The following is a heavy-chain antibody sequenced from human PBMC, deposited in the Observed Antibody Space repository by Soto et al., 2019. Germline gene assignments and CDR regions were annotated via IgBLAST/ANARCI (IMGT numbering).Heavy chain of an antibody. D-gene: IGHD3-16*01. CDR1: GGSVTRTSFY. CDR2: FHYGGRT. Sequence: PSETLSLTCTVSGGSVTRTSFYWSWIRQTPGKGLEWIGYFHYGGRTNYNPSLKSRVNISVDTSKNQFSLQLSSVTATDTALYLCVRASAFSYAYGLWGQGTLVTVSS. J-gene: IGHJ1*01. V-gene: IGHV4-61*01. CDR3: VRASAFSYAYGL.